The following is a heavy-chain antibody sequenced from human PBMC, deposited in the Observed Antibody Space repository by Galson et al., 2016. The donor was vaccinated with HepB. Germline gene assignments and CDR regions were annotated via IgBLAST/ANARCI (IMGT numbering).Heavy chain of an antibody. CDR1: GFTFSSYA. D-gene: IGHD3-22*01. J-gene: IGHJ4*02. Sequence: SLRLSCAASGFTFSSYAMTWVRQAPGKGLEWVSAISGRTGNTYYADLVKGRFTISRDKSKNTLYLQMNSLRVDDTAVYYCAKDSTDYYDGSGYYSYFDYWGQGTLVTVSS. V-gene: IGHV3-23*01. CDR3: AKDSTDYYDGSGYYSYFDY. CDR2: ISGRTGNT.